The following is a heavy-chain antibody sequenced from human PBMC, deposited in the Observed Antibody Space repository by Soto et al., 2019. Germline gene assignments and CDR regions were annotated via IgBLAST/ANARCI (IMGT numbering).Heavy chain of an antibody. CDR1: GGTFSSYT. CDR2: IIPILGIA. Sequence: GASVKVSCKASGGTFSSYTISWVRQAPGQGLEWMGRIIPILGIANYAQKFQGRVTITADKSTSTAYMELSSLRSEDTAVYYCARGTLYYYDSSVYSHFAYGGQETLVTVPS. V-gene: IGHV1-69*02. CDR3: ARGTLYYYDSSVYSHFAY. D-gene: IGHD3-22*01. J-gene: IGHJ4*02.